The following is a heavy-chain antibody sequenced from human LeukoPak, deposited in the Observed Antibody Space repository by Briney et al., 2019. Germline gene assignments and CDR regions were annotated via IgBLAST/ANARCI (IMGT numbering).Heavy chain of an antibody. CDR1: GGSISSYY. D-gene: IGHD2-2*02. V-gene: IGHV4-4*07. J-gene: IGHJ3*02. CDR2: IYTSGST. Sequence: SETLSLTCAVSGGSISSYYWSWIRQPAGKGLEWIGRIYTSGSTNYNPSLKSRVTMSVDTSKNQFSLKLSSVTAADTAVYYCARSIVVVPAAIRDDAFDIWGQGTMVTVSS. CDR3: ARSIVVVPAAIRDDAFDI.